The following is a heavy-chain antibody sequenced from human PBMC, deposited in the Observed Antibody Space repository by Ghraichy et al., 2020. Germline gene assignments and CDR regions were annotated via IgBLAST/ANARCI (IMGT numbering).Heavy chain of an antibody. CDR1: GFTFSSYA. J-gene: IGHJ4*02. CDR2: ISYDGSNK. CDR3: ARSPYGSPTMIVVAN. Sequence: GGSLRLSCAASGFTFSSYAMHWVRQAPGKGLEWVAIISYDGSNKFYADSVKGRFTISRDSSKNTLYLQMNSLTTEDTAVYYCARSPYGSPTMIVVANWGQGTLVTVSS. V-gene: IGHV3-30-3*01. D-gene: IGHD3-22*01.